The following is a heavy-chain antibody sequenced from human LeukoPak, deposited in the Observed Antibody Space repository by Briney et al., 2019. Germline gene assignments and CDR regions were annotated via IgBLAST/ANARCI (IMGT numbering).Heavy chain of an antibody. CDR3: ASAPRGPDIAAAGTPGSYYFDY. Sequence: SETLSLTCAVSGGSISSSNWWSWVRQPPGKGLEWIGEIYHSGSTNYNPSLKSRVTISVDKSKNQFSLKLSSVTAADTAVYYCASAPRGPDIAAAGTPGSYYFDYWGQGTLVTVSS. CDR1: GGSISSSNW. V-gene: IGHV4-4*02. CDR2: IYHSGST. J-gene: IGHJ4*02. D-gene: IGHD6-13*01.